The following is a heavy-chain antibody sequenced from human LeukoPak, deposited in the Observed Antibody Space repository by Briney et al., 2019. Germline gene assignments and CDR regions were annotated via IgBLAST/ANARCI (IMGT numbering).Heavy chain of an antibody. CDR3: AKRRHKGISVAGAIDY. D-gene: IGHD6-19*01. V-gene: IGHV3-23*01. CDR1: GFSFSSYA. CDR2: ISGSGEST. J-gene: IGHJ4*02. Sequence: PGGSLRLSCAASGFSFSSYAMSWVRQAPGKGLEWVSGISGSGESTYYADSVKGRFTISRDNSKNTLYLHMNSMRAEDTAVFYCAKRRHKGISVAGAIDYWGQGTLVTVSS.